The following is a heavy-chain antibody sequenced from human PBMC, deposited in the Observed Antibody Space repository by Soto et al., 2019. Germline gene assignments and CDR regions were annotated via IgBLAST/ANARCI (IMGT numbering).Heavy chain of an antibody. D-gene: IGHD1-26*01. V-gene: IGHV4-59*01. J-gene: IGHJ4*02. CDR1: GGSISSYY. Sequence: QVQLQESGPGLVKPSETLSLTCTVSGGSISSYYWSWIRQPPGKGLEWIGYIYYSGSTNYNPSLKSRVTISVDTSKNQFSLKLSSVTAADTAVYYCARETSGSNGYCGQGTLVTVSS. CDR3: ARETSGSNGY. CDR2: IYYSGST.